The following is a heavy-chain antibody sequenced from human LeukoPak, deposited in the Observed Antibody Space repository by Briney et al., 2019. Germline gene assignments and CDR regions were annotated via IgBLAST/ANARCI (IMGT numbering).Heavy chain of an antibody. J-gene: IGHJ4*02. CDR2: IYHSGST. V-gene: IGHV4-38-2*02. CDR3: ARLNLHEPTGIDY. CDR1: GYSISSGYY. Sequence: PSETLSLTCTVSGYSISSGYYWGWIRQPPGKGLEWIGSIYHSGSTYYNPSLKSRVTISVDTSKNQFSLKLSSVTAADTAVYYCARLNLHEPTGIDYWGQGTLVTVSS. D-gene: IGHD1-14*01.